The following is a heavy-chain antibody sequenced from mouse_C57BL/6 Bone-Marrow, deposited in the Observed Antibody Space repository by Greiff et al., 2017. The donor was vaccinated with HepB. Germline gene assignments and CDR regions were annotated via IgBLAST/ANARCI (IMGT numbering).Heavy chain of an antibody. J-gene: IGHJ2*01. CDR2: LSSGGSYT. Sequence: EVMLVESGGDLVKPGGSLKLSCAASGFTFSSYGMSWVRQTPDKRLEWVATLSSGGSYTYYPESVKGRFTISLDNAKNTLYLQMSSLKSEDTAMYYCARHYYGNYFDYWGQGTTLTGSS. CDR1: GFTFSSYG. V-gene: IGHV5-6*01. D-gene: IGHD1-1*02. CDR3: ARHYYGNYFDY.